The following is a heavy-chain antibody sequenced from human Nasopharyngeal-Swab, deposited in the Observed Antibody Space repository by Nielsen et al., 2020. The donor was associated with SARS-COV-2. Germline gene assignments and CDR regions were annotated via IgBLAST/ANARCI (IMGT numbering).Heavy chain of an antibody. J-gene: IGHJ5*02. CDR1: GVSITSQY. V-gene: IGHV4-59*11. Sequence: SETLSLTCTVSGVSITSQYWSWIRQPPGQGLEWIGYISHNSGTSYNPSLNSRVTMFMDTSKNQFSLRLRSVTAADTAVYYCAKEGATGWFDPWGQGTLVTVSS. CDR3: AKEGATGWFDP. CDR2: ISHNSGT.